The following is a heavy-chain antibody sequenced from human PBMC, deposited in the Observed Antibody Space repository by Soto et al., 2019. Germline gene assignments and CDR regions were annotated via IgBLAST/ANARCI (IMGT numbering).Heavy chain of an antibody. CDR3: GRVAVRITGTPNWFDP. CDR2: INHSGST. D-gene: IGHD1-20*01. Sequence: SETLSLTCAVYGGSFSGYYWSWIRQPPGKGLEWIGEINHSGSTNYNPSLKSRVTISVDTSKNQFSLKLSSVTAADTAVYYCGRVAVRITGTPNWFDPWGQGTLVTVSS. V-gene: IGHV4-34*01. CDR1: GGSFSGYY. J-gene: IGHJ5*02.